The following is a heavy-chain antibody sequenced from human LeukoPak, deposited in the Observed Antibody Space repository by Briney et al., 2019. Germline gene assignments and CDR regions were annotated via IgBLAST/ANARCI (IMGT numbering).Heavy chain of an antibody. J-gene: IGHJ4*02. V-gene: IGHV3-30*18. Sequence: GGSLRLSCAASGFTLTSSAMHWVRQAPGKGLEWVALISSRGNEIVHTNSVKGRFTISRDTSKNTLYLQMNDLRVDDTAVYYCAKDLPSTWTFDRWGQGILVTVSS. CDR1: GFTLTSSA. D-gene: IGHD3/OR15-3a*01. CDR2: ISSRGNEI. CDR3: AKDLPSTWTFDR.